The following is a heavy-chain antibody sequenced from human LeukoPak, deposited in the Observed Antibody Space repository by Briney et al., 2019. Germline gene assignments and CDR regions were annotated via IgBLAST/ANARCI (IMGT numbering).Heavy chain of an antibody. J-gene: IGHJ4*02. V-gene: IGHV3-23*01. CDR3: AGYDPFDY. D-gene: IGHD3-3*01. CDR1: GFTFNSNA. CDR2: ISSSGGST. Sequence: PGGSLRLSCAASGFTFNSNAMSWVRKAPGKGLEWVSSISSSGGSTYYPDSVKGRFTISRDNSKNTLYLQVSSLRAEDTAVYYCAGYDPFDYWGQGTLVTVSS.